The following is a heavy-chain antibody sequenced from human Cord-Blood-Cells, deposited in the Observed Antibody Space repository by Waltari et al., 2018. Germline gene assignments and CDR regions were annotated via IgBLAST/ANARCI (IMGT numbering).Heavy chain of an antibody. CDR1: GGSFSGYY. D-gene: IGHD2-15*01. CDR3: ARGAYCSGGSCYWIDY. V-gene: IGHV4-34*01. CDR2: INHSGST. J-gene: IGHJ4*02. Sequence: QVQLQQWGAGLLKPSETLSLTCAVYGGSFSGYYWCWLRQPPGKGLEWIGEINHSGSTNYNPSLKSRVTIAVDTSKNQFSLKLSSVTAADTAVYYCARGAYCSGGSCYWIDYWGQGTLVTVSS.